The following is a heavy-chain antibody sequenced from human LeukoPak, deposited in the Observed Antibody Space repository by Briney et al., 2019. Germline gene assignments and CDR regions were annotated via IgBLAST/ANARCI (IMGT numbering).Heavy chain of an antibody. D-gene: IGHD2-2*01. CDR3: ARGSPAALGDY. CDR2: ISYDGSNK. J-gene: IGHJ4*02. CDR1: GFTFSSYA. V-gene: IGHV3-30*01. Sequence: GGSLRLSCAASGFTFSSYAMHWVRQAPGKGLEWVAVISYDGSNKYYADSVKGRFTISRDNSKNTLYLQMNSLRAEDTAVYSCARGSPAALGDYWGQGTLVTVSS.